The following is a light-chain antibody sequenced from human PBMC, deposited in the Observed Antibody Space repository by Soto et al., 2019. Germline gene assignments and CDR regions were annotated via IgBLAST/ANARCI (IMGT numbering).Light chain of an antibody. J-gene: IGLJ2*01. CDR1: SGDVGHYNY. CDR3: CSYAGSYTYVV. V-gene: IGLV2-11*01. CDR2: DVS. Sequence: QSALTQPRSVSGSPGQSVTISCTGTSGDVGHYNYVSWFQQHPGKAPKLMLYDVSKRPSGVPDRFSGSKSGNTASLTISGLQAEDEADYYCCSYAGSYTYVVFGGGTQLTVL.